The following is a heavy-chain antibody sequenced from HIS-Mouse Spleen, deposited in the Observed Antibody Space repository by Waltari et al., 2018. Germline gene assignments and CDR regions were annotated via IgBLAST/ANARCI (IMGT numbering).Heavy chain of an antibody. CDR1: GFPFSSYG. J-gene: IGHJ6*02. V-gene: IGHV3-30*18. D-gene: IGHD5-12*01. Sequence: QVQLVESGGGVVQPGRSLRLSCAASGFPFSSYGLHWVRMAPGKGPEWVAVISYDGSNKYYADSVKGRFTISRDNSKNTLYLQMNSLRAEDTAVYYCAKGQAIRRRWLHFKMGYYGMDVWGQGTTVTVSS. CDR3: AKGQAIRRRWLHFKMGYYGMDV. CDR2: ISYDGSNK.